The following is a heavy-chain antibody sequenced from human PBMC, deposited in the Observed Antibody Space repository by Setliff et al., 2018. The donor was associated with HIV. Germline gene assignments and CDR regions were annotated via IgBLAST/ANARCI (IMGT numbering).Heavy chain of an antibody. CDR2: IYPGDSDT. CDR1: GYSFTSYW. CDR3: ARPLPYYNFWSGYDAFDI. V-gene: IGHV5-51*01. Sequence: GESLTISCKGSGYSFTSYWIGWVRQMPGKGLEWMGIIYPGDSDTRYSPSFQGQVTISADKSISTAYLQWSSLKASDTAMYYCARPLPYYNFWSGYDAFDIWGQGTVVTVSS. D-gene: IGHD3-3*01. J-gene: IGHJ3*02.